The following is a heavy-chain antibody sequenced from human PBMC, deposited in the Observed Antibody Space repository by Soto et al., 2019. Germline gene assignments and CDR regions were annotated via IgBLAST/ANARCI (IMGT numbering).Heavy chain of an antibody. V-gene: IGHV3-9*01. D-gene: IGHD4-4*01. CDR2: ISWNSDNI. CDR1: GFTFDDYA. Sequence: GGSLRLSCAASGFTFDDYAMHWVRQAPGKGLEWVSGISWNSDNIGYADSVKGRFTISRDNVKNSLYLQMNSLRAEDTALYYCAKDLYSNYGDAFDIWGQGTKVTVS. J-gene: IGHJ3*02. CDR3: AKDLYSNYGDAFDI.